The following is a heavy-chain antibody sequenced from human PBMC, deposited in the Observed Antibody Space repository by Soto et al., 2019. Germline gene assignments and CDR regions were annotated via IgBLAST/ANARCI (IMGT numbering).Heavy chain of an antibody. CDR3: ARVSMRTDFRYCSGGSCYQFDY. CDR1: GYTFTGYY. CDR2: INPNSGGT. Sequence: ASVKVSCKASGYTFTGYYMHWVRQAPGQGLEWMGWINPNSGGTNYAQKFQGWVTMTRDTSIGTAYMELSRLRSDDTAVYYCARVSMRTDFRYCSGGSCYQFDYWGQGTLVTVSS. V-gene: IGHV1-2*04. J-gene: IGHJ4*02. D-gene: IGHD2-15*01.